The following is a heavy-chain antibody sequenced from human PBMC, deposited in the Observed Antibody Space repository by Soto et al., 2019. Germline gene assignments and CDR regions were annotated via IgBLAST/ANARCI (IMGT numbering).Heavy chain of an antibody. CDR3: AKGAQYCSGGSCYLSRYFDY. D-gene: IGHD2-15*01. V-gene: IGHV3-30*18. CDR2: ISYDGSNK. CDR1: GFTFSSYG. J-gene: IGHJ4*02. Sequence: PGGSLRLSCAASGFTFSSYGMHWVRQAPGKGLERVAVISYDGSNKYYADSVKGRFTISRDNSKNTPYLQMNSLRAEDTAVYYCAKGAQYCSGGSCYLSRYFDYWGQGTLVTVSS.